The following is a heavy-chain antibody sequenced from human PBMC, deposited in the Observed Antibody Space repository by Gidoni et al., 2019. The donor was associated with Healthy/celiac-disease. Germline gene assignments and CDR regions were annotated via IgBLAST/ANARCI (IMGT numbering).Heavy chain of an antibody. CDR3: ARDKGSSWYQGGYYYYGMDV. V-gene: IGHV3-30*01. J-gene: IGHJ6*02. CDR1: GFTFSSYA. Sequence: QVQLVESGGGVVQPGRSLRFSCAASGFTFSSYAMHWVRQAPGKGLEWVAVISDDGSNKYYADSVKGRFTISRDNSKNTLFLQMNSLRAEDTAVYYCARDKGSSWYQGGYYYYGMDVWGQGTTVTVSS. D-gene: IGHD6-13*01. CDR2: ISDDGSNK.